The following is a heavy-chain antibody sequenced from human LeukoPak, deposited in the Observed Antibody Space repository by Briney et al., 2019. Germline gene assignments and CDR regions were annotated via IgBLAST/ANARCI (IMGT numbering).Heavy chain of an antibody. CDR3: ARLRGWPTVDY. Sequence: GGSLRLSCAASGFTFSTYWMTWVRQAPEKGLEWVANIKQDGTDKYYVVSVKGRFTISRDNAKNSLYPQMNSLRAEDTAVYYCARLRGWPTVDYWGQGTLVTVSS. V-gene: IGHV3-7*01. CDR2: IKQDGTDK. CDR1: GFTFSTYW. D-gene: IGHD6-19*01. J-gene: IGHJ4*02.